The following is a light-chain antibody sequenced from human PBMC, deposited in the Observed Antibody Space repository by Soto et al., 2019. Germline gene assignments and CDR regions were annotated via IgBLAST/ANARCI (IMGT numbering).Light chain of an antibody. Sequence: QSVLTQPPSVSAAPGQKVTISCSGSSSNIGNNYVSWYQQLPGTAPKLLIYDNNKRPSGIPDRFSGSKSGTSATLGITGLQTGDEADYYCSSYTRGSTLVVFGGGTKVTVL. CDR3: SSYTRGSTLVV. CDR1: SSNIGNNY. V-gene: IGLV1-51*01. J-gene: IGLJ2*01. CDR2: DNN.